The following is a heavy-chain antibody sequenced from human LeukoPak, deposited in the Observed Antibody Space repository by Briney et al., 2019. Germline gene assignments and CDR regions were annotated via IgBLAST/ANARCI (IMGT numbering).Heavy chain of an antibody. D-gene: IGHD1-26*01. CDR2: INPSGGST. CDR1: GYTFTSYY. CDR3: ARVSGGGSYSGDAFDI. V-gene: IGHV1-46*01. J-gene: IGHJ3*02. Sequence: ASVKVSCKASGYTFTSYYMHWVRQAPGQGLEWMGIINPSGGSTSYAQKFQGGVTMTRDTSTSTVYMELSSLRSEDTAVYYCARVSGGGSYSGDAFDIWGQGTMVTVSS.